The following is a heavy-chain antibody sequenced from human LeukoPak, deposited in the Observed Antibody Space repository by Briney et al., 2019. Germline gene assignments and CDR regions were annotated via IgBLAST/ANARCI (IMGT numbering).Heavy chain of an antibody. Sequence: PSETLSLTCTVSGGSISSYYWSWIRQPAGKGLEWIGRIYTSGSTNYNPSLKSRVTLSVDTSKNQFSLKLSSVTAADTAVYYCARGARDDSSGWYGDYWGQGTLVTVSS. CDR2: IYTSGST. V-gene: IGHV4-4*07. D-gene: IGHD6-19*01. CDR3: ARGARDDSSGWYGDY. J-gene: IGHJ4*02. CDR1: GGSISSYY.